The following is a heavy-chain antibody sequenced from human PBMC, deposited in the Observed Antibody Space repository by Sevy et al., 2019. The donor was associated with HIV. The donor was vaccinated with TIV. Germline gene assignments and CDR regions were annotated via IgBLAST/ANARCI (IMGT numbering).Heavy chain of an antibody. J-gene: IGHJ4*02. D-gene: IGHD3-3*01. CDR3: ARDLEVYYDFWSGYYTGSYYFDY. Sequence: GGSLRLSCAASGFTFSSYWMHWVRQAPGKGLVWVSRINSDGSSTSYADSVKGRFTISRDNAKNTLYLQMNSLRAEDTAVYYCARDLEVYYDFWSGYYTGSYYFDYWGQGILVTVSS. CDR1: GFTFSSYW. V-gene: IGHV3-74*01. CDR2: INSDGSST.